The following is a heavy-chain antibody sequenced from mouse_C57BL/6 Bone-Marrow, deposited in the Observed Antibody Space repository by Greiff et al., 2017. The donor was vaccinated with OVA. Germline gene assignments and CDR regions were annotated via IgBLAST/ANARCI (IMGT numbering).Heavy chain of an antibody. J-gene: IGHJ2*01. Sequence: VKLMESGAELVKPGASVKISCKASGYAFSSYWMNWVKQRPGKGLEWIGQIYPGDGDTNYNGKFKGKATLTADKSSSTAYMQLSSLTSEDSAVYFCARLDWDNYFDYWGQGTTLTVSS. CDR2: IYPGDGDT. CDR3: ARLDWDNYFDY. CDR1: GYAFSSYW. V-gene: IGHV1-80*01. D-gene: IGHD4-1*01.